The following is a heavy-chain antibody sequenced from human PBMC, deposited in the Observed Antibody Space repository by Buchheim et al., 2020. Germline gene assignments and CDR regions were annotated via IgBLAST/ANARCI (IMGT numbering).Heavy chain of an antibody. Sequence: EVQLVESGGGLVQPGGSLRLSCAASGFTFRSYSMNWVRQAPGKGLEWVAYIGPSSRSMYYADSVKGRFTISRDNDRNSVFLQMNNLRGDDTAVYYCARDASLDYWGQGTL. CDR2: IGPSSRSM. J-gene: IGHJ4*02. V-gene: IGHV3-48*01. CDR1: GFTFRSYS. CDR3: ARDASLDY.